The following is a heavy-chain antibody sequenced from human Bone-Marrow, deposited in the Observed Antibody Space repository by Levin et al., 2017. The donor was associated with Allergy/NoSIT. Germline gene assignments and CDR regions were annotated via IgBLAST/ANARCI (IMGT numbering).Heavy chain of an antibody. V-gene: IGHV4-38-2*01. CDR1: RYSISRGNY. D-gene: IGHD3-3*01. J-gene: IGHJ5*02. Sequence: SQTLSLTCAVSRYSISRGNYWGWIRQPPGKGLEWIGSIYQSGSTYYNPSLKSRFAISVDTSKNQFSLKLNSLTAADTAVYYCARGWSPKTYYDIWSGYINNWFDPWGQGTLVTVSS. CDR3: ARGWSPKTYYDIWSGYINNWFDP. CDR2: IYQSGST.